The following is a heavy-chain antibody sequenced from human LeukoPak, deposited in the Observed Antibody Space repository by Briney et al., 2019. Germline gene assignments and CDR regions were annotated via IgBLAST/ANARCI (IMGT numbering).Heavy chain of an antibody. J-gene: IGHJ3*02. CDR3: ARDRSYWEQQHDAFDI. CDR1: GYTFTSYD. V-gene: IGHV1-8*01. D-gene: IGHD6-13*01. CDR2: MNPNSGNT. Sequence: ASVKVSCKASGYTFTSYDINWVRQATGQGLEWMGWMNPNSGNTGYAQKFQGRVTMTRNTSISTAYMELSSLRSEDTAVYYCARDRSYWEQQHDAFDIWGQGTMVTVSS.